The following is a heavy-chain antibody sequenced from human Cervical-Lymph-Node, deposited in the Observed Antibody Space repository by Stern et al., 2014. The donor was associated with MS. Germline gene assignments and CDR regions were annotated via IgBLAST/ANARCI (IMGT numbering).Heavy chain of an antibody. V-gene: IGHV1-24*01. CDR3: ATLSGSAWTHFDY. D-gene: IGHD6-19*01. CDR1: GNTLTELS. Sequence: MQLVESGAEVKKPGASVKVSCKVSGNTLTELSMHWVRQAPGKGLEWMGGFDPEDGETVYAQKFQGRLTMTEDTSTDTASMELTSLRSEDTAVYYCATLSGSAWTHFDYWGQGTLVTVSS. J-gene: IGHJ4*02. CDR2: FDPEDGET.